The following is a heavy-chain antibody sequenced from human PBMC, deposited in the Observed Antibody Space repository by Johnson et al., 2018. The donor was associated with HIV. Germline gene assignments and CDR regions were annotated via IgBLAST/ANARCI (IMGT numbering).Heavy chain of an antibody. V-gene: IGHV3-15*01. CDR1: GFTFSNAW. CDR2: IKSKTDGGTT. CDR3: AKSIGYSSGLEI. Sequence: VQLVESGGGLVQPGGSLRLSCAASGFTFSNAWMSWVRQAPGKGLEWVGRIKSKTDGGTTDYAAPVKGRFTISRDDSKNTLYLQMNSLKIEDTAVYYCAKSIGYSSGLEIWGQGTMVTVSS. J-gene: IGHJ3*02. D-gene: IGHD6-19*01.